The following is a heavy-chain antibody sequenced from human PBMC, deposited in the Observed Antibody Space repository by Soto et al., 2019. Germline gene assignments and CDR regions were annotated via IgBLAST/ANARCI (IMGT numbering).Heavy chain of an antibody. Sequence: EVQLVESGGGLVQPGGSLRLSCAASGFTFSNYEMNWVRQAPGKGLEWVSYISSSGKTISYADSVKGRFTISRDNAKNSVYLQMNSVGAEGTAVYYWARDPEKYSGYDWGIDYWGQGTLVTVSS. CDR3: ARDPEKYSGYDWGIDY. D-gene: IGHD5-12*01. J-gene: IGHJ4*02. CDR2: ISSSGKTI. CDR1: GFTFSNYE. V-gene: IGHV3-48*03.